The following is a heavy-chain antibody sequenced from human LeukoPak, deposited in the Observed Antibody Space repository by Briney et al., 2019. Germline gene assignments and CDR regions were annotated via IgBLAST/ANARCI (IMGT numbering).Heavy chain of an antibody. CDR3: TKDVEHF. J-gene: IGHJ1*01. CDR1: GFTFSIYG. CDR2: ISSNGAGR. D-gene: IGHD1/OR15-1a*01. Sequence: PGGSLRLSCAASGFTFSIYGMSLVRQAPGKGLEWVSAISSNGAGRYYADSVRGRFTISRDNSKNTLYLQMNGLRAEDTAVYYCTKDVEHFWGQGTLVTVSS. V-gene: IGHV3-23*01.